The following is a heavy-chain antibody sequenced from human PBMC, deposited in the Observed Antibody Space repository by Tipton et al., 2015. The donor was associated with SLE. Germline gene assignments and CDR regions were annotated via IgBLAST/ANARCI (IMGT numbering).Heavy chain of an antibody. V-gene: IGHV4-31*03. Sequence: TLSLTCTVSGGSISSGGYYWSWIRQHPGKGLEWIGYIYYSGSTYYNPSLKSRVTISVDTSKNQFSLKLSSVTAADTAVYYCARGGLGSDLRGSIYLGFWGQGTLVTVSS. CDR1: GGSISSGGYY. D-gene: IGHD7-27*01. CDR2: IYYSGST. J-gene: IGHJ4*02. CDR3: ARGGLGSDLRGSIYLGF.